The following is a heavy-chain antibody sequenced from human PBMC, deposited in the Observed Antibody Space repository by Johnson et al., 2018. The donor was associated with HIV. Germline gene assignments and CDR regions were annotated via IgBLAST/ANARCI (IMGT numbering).Heavy chain of an antibody. CDR2: IGTAGDT. J-gene: IGHJ3*02. CDR3: AKTLSPYYYDSSGYYQSYDSFDI. D-gene: IGHD3-22*01. CDR1: GFTFSSYD. Sequence: VQLVESGGGLVQPGGSLRLSCAASGFTFSSYDMHWVRQATGKGLEWVSAIGTAGDTYYPGSVKGRFTISRENAKNSLYLQMHSLTVGDTAVYYCAKTLSPYYYDSSGYYQSYDSFDIWGQGTMVTVSS. V-gene: IGHV3-13*01.